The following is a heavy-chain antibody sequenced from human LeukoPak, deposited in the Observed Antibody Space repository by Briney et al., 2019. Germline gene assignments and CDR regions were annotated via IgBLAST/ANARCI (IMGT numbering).Heavy chain of an antibody. D-gene: IGHD6-19*01. J-gene: IGHJ4*02. V-gene: IGHV4-61*02. Sequence: SQTLSLTCTVSGGSISSGSYYWSWIRQPAGKGLEWIGRIYTSGSTNYNPSLKSRVTISVDTSKNQFSLKLSSVTAADTAVYYCARDYVAVAGWRVFDYWGQGTLVIVSS. CDR3: ARDYVAVAGWRVFDY. CDR1: GGSISSGSYY. CDR2: IYTSGST.